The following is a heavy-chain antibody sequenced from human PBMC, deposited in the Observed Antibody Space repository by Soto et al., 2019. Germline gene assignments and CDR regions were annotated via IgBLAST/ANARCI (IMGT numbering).Heavy chain of an antibody. CDR1: VFIFISST. D-gene: IGHD1-1*01. V-gene: IGHV3-21*01. CDR3: ARETRDSSA. Sequence: GWSLRLSCASSVFIFISSTLSWVRQAPGKGLEWVSCISPSSSYIYYADSVKGRFSISRDNAKNSLFLEMNNLRAEDTAVYYCARETRDSSAWGQGTLVTVSS. J-gene: IGHJ5*02. CDR2: ISPSSSYI.